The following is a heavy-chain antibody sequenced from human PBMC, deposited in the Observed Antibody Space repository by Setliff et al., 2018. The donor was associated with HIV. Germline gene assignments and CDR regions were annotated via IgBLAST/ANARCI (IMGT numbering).Heavy chain of an antibody. CDR3: ARGGRDLIVGEAVGYFDF. Sequence: ASVKVSCKASGYTFTNYYIHWVRQAPGQGLEWIGIINPNSGSTSYAQNFQGRVTMTRDTSTSTVYMELSGLRSEDTAVYYCARGGRDLIVGEAVGYFDFWGQGTLVTVS. CDR2: INPNSGST. J-gene: IGHJ4*02. CDR1: GYTFTNYY. V-gene: IGHV1-46*01. D-gene: IGHD3-22*01.